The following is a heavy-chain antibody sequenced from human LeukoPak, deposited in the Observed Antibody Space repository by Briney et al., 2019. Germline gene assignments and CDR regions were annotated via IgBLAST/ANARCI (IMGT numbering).Heavy chain of an antibody. D-gene: IGHD6-13*01. Sequence: SVKVSRMASGYTFTSCGISWVRPAPGQGLEWMGWISANNGYTNYAQKLQGRVTMTTDTSTSTAYMELRTLESDDTPVYYCARDEYPGIAAAGRGSAFDYWGQGTLVTVSS. CDR3: ARDEYPGIAAAGRGSAFDY. J-gene: IGHJ4*02. CDR1: GYTFTSCG. V-gene: IGHV1-18*01. CDR2: ISANNGYT.